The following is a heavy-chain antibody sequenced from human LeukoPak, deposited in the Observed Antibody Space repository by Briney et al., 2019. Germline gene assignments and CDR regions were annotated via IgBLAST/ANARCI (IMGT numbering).Heavy chain of an antibody. J-gene: IGHJ4*02. CDR3: ARDGPHGDYEDY. D-gene: IGHD4-17*01. V-gene: IGHV3-11*01. CDR2: ISSSGGTI. Sequence: GGSLRLSCAASGFTFSDYYMSWVRQAPGKGLEWISYISSSGGTIYYADSVVGRFTISRDNARNSLFLQMNSLRVEDTAVYYCARDGPHGDYEDYWGQGTLVTVSS. CDR1: GFTFSDYY.